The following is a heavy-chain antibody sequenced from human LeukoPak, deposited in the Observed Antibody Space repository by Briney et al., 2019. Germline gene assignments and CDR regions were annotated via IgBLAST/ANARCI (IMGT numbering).Heavy chain of an antibody. CDR3: ARHFPQMDYSGWKQGWFDP. D-gene: IGHD6-19*01. J-gene: IGHJ5*02. Sequence: SETLSLTCTVSGGSISSSSYYWGWIRQPPGKGLECIGTILYSGSTYYNPSLKSRVTISVDTSKNQFSLKLSSVTAADTAVYYCARHFPQMDYSGWKQGWFDPWGQGTLVTVSS. CDR1: GGSISSSSYY. V-gene: IGHV4-39*01. CDR2: ILYSGST.